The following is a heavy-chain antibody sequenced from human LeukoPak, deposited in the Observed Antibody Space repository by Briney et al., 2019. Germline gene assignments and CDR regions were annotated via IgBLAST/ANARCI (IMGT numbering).Heavy chain of an antibody. CDR3: ARGPPAEYCSSTSCYGGDEYCDY. V-gene: IGHV3-64*01. D-gene: IGHD2-2*01. CDR1: GFTFSSYA. Sequence: GESLRLSCAASGFTFSSYAMHWVRQAPGKGLEYVSAISSNGGSTYYANSVKGRFTISRDNSKNTLYLQMGSLRAEDMAVYYCARGPPAEYCSSTSCYGGDEYCDYWGQGTLVTVSS. J-gene: IGHJ4*02. CDR2: ISSNGGST.